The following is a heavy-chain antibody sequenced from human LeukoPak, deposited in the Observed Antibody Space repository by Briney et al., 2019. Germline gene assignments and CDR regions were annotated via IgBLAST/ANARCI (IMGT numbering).Heavy chain of an antibody. CDR2: ITWDGGST. V-gene: IGHV3-43*01. D-gene: IGHD3-10*01. Sequence: GGSLRLSCAASGFTFSSYWMHWVRQAPGKGLEWVSLITWDGGSTYYADSVKGRFTISRDNSKNSLYLQMNSLRTEDTALYYCAKGKNTGSYLSHVDYWGQGTLVTVSS. CDR1: GFTFSSYW. CDR3: AKGKNTGSYLSHVDY. J-gene: IGHJ4*02.